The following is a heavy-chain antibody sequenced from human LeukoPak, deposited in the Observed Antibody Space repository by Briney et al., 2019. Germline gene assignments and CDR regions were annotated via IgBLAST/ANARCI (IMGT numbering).Heavy chain of an antibody. J-gene: IGHJ3*02. CDR2: ISNSGGDT. CDR3: AKSRSYTVRDAFEI. V-gene: IGHV3-23*01. Sequence: GRSLRLSCAASGFTVSSNYMSWVRQAPGRGLEWVLGISNSGGDTQYADSVKGRFTISRDSSKNTLYLQMNSLRAEDTAVYYCAKSRSYTVRDAFEIWGQGTKVTVSS. D-gene: IGHD3-10*01. CDR1: GFTVSSNY.